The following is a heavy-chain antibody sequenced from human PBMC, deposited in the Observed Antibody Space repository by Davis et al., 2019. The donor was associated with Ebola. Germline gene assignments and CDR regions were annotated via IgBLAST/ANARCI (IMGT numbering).Heavy chain of an antibody. D-gene: IGHD3-22*01. J-gene: IGHJ3*02. Sequence: PSETLSLTCTVSGGSISSGDYYWSWIRQPPGKGLEWIGYIYYSGSTNYNPSLKSRVTISVDTSKNQFSLKLSSVTAADTAVYYCARAFYYDSSGHAFDIWGQGTMVTVSS. CDR2: IYYSGST. V-gene: IGHV4-61*08. CDR1: GGSISSGDYY. CDR3: ARAFYYDSSGHAFDI.